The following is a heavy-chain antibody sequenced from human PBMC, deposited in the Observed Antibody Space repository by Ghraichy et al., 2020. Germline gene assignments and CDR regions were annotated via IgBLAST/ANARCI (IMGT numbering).Heavy chain of an antibody. V-gene: IGHV3-23*01. J-gene: IGHJ4*02. CDR3: AKVRTMIGRGSNFDY. Sequence: GGSLRLSCAASGFTFRSSAVSWVRQAPGKGLEWVSSISGSGGTTYYADSVKGRFTISRDNSKNTLSLEMNSLRAEDSAVYFCAKVRTMIGRGSNFDYWGQGALVTVSS. CDR1: GFTFRSSA. CDR2: ISGSGGTT. D-gene: IGHD3-22*01.